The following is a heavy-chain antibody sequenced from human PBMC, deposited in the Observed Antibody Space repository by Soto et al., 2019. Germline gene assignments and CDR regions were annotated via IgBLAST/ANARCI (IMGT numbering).Heavy chain of an antibody. CDR3: ARDRVVLMVYAIPY. V-gene: IGHV3-30-3*01. CDR1: GFTFSSYA. D-gene: IGHD2-8*01. CDR2: ISYDGSNK. Sequence: VGSLRLSCAASGFTFSSYAMHWVRQAPGKGLEWVAVISYDGSNKYYADSVKGRFTISRDNSKNTLYLQMNSLRAEDTAVYYCARDRVVLMVYAIPYWGQGTLVTVSS. J-gene: IGHJ4*02.